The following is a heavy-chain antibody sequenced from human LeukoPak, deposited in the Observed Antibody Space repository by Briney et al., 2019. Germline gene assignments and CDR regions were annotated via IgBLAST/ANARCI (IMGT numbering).Heavy chain of an antibody. CDR3: ARDWGGSSLDY. J-gene: IGHJ4*02. D-gene: IGHD3-16*01. CDR2: MNPNSGNT. CDR1: GYTFTSYD. Sequence: APVKVSCKASGYTFTSYDINWVRQATGQGLEWMGWMNPNSGNTGYAQKFQGRVTMTRDTSISTAYMELSRLRSDDTAVYYCARDWGGSSLDYWGQGTLVTVSS. V-gene: IGHV1-8*01.